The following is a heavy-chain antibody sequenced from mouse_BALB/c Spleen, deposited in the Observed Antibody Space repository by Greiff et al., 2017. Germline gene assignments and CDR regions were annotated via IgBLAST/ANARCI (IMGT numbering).Heavy chain of an antibody. CDR3: ARDYGSSYGFAY. J-gene: IGHJ3*01. V-gene: IGHV5-15*02. CDR1: GFTFSDYG. D-gene: IGHD1-1*01. Sequence: EVKLMESGGGLVQPGGSRKLSCAASGFTFSDYGMAWVRQAPGKGPEWVAFISNLAYSIYYADTVTGRFTISRENAKNTLYLEMSSLRSEDTAMYYCARDYGSSYGFAYWGQGTLVTVSA. CDR2: ISNLAYSI.